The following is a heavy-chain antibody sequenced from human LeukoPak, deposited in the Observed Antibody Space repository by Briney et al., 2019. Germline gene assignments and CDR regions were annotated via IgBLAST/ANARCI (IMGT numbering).Heavy chain of an antibody. CDR3: AKSARAVMAMMDV. J-gene: IGHJ6*04. D-gene: IGHD3-16*01. V-gene: IGHV3-21*01. Sequence: GGSLRLSCAASGFTFSISGMNWFRQAPGKGLEWVSAISSRSCYIYHADSVKGRFTISRDNAKKSLVLQMNSMRAEDTTVYFCAKSARAVMAMMDVWGKGTPVTVSS. CDR1: GFTFSISG. CDR2: ISSRSCYI.